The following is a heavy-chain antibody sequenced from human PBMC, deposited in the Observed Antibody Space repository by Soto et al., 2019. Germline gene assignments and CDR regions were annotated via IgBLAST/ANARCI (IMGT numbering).Heavy chain of an antibody. CDR2: IFPIGTT. Sequence: SETLSLTCGVSGGSLSGATYSWNWIRQPPGKGLEWIGYIFPIGTTYYNPSLKSRVTISIDVSKNQFSLSLRSLTAADTAVYYCARSREFDYWSQGNLVTASS. CDR1: GGSLSGATYS. J-gene: IGHJ4*02. CDR3: ARSREFDY. V-gene: IGHV4-30-2*01.